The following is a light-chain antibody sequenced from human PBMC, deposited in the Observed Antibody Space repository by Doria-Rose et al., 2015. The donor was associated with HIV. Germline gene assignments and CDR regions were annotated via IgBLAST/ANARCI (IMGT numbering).Light chain of an antibody. CDR2: DGS. CDR3: HQYGTSWT. Sequence: EIVMTQSPGTLSLSPGEGATLSCSASQSFSSTYLAWYQQKPGHAPSLLIYDGSTRATGIPDRFSASGSGTDFTLTINRLEPADFALYYCHQYGTSWTFGQGNKVEI. J-gene: IGKJ1*01. CDR1: QSFSSTY. V-gene: IGKV3-20*01.